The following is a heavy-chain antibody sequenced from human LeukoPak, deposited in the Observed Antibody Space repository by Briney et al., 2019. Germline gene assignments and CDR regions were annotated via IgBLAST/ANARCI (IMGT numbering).Heavy chain of an antibody. Sequence: SETLSLTCTVSGGYISSYYWSWIRQPPGKGLEWIGYIYYSGSTNYNPSLKSRVTISVDTSKNQISLKLSSVTAADTAVYYCARDPSYSSGWYDYWGQGTLVTVSS. V-gene: IGHV4-59*01. CDR1: GGYISSYY. D-gene: IGHD6-19*01. J-gene: IGHJ4*02. CDR3: ARDPSYSSGWYDY. CDR2: IYYSGST.